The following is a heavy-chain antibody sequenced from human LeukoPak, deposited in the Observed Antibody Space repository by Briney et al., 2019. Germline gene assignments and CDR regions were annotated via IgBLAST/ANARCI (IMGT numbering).Heavy chain of an antibody. CDR3: ARDQLAYSGYDTLFDY. V-gene: IGHV3-30*04. D-gene: IGHD5-12*01. Sequence: GGSLRLSCAASGFTFNSYAIHWVRQAPGKGLEWVAVISYDGSNKYYAESVKGRFTISRDNSKNTLYLQLNSLRPDDTAVYYCARDQLAYSGYDTLFDYWGQGTLVTVSS. J-gene: IGHJ4*02. CDR2: ISYDGSNK. CDR1: GFTFNSYA.